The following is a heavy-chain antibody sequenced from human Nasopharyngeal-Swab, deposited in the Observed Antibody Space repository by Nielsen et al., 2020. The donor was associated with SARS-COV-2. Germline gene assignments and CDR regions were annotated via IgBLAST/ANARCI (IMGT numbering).Heavy chain of an antibody. CDR3: ARHFQDVTIFGVVIPGDYMDV. Sequence: RQPPGKGLAWIGSIYYSGSTYYNPSLKSRVTISVDTSKNKFSLNLSSVTAADTAVYYCARHFQDVTIFGVVIPGDYMDVWGKGTTVTVAS. D-gene: IGHD3-3*01. J-gene: IGHJ6*03. V-gene: IGHV4-39*01. CDR2: IYYSGST.